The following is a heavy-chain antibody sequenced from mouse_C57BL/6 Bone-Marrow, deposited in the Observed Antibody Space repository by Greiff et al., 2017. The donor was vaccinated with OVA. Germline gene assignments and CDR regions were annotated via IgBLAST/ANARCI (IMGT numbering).Heavy chain of an antibody. D-gene: IGHD1-1*01. CDR2: IYPRSGNT. CDR3: APNFYGSSPWFAY. Sequence: QVQLQQSGAELARPGASVKLSCKASGYTFTSYGISWVKQRTGQGLEWIGEIYPRSGNTYYNEKFKGKATLTADKSSSTAYMELRSLSSVASAVYFCAPNFYGSSPWFAYWGQGTLVTVSA. CDR1: GYTFTSYG. V-gene: IGHV1-81*01. J-gene: IGHJ3*01.